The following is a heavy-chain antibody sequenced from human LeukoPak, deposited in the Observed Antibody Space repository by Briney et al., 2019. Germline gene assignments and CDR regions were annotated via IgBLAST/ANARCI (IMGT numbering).Heavy chain of an antibody. CDR2: MHYTGNT. D-gene: IGHD3-3*01. J-gene: IGHJ4*02. CDR1: GDSISNYY. CDR3: AKYGVVNSVYYFDY. Sequence: SETLSLTCIVSGDSISNYYWSWIRQPPGKGLEWIANMHYTGNTNYNPSLESRVTISVDTSKSHLSLRLISVTASDRAVYYCAKYGVVNSVYYFDYWGQGTLVTVSS. V-gene: IGHV4-59*08.